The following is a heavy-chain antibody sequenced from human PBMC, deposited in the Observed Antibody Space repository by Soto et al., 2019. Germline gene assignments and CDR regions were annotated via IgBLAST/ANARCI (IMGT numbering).Heavy chain of an antibody. J-gene: IGHJ4*02. CDR1: GGSISSGDYY. CDR2: IYYSGST. V-gene: IGHV4-30-4*01. CDR3: ARDIVGATHGDYFDY. D-gene: IGHD1-26*01. Sequence: QVQLQESGPGLVKPSQTLSLTCTVSGGSISSGDYYWSWIRQPPGKGLEWIGYIYYSGSTYYNPSLKSRVTISVDTSKHQFSLKLSSVTAADTAVYYCARDIVGATHGDYFDYWGQGTLVTVSS.